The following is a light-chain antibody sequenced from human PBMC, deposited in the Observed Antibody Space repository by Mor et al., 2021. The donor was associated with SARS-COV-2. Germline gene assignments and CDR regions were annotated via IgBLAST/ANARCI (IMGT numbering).Light chain of an antibody. J-gene: IGLJ2*01. V-gene: IGLV3-19*01. CDR3: NSRDSSGYPVI. Sequence: QAPLLVIYGKNNRPSGIPDRFSGSSSGNTASLTITASQAEDEADYYCNSRDSSGYPVIFGGGTKLTV. CDR2: GKN.